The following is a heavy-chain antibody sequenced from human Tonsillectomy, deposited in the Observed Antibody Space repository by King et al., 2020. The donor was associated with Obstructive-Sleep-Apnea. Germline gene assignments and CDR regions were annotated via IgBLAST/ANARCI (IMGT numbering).Heavy chain of an antibody. Sequence: VQLVESGGGLVLPGGSLRLSCAASGCTLSTYRMNWVRQAPGKGLEWVSYIGGLSSSIFYAGSVKGRFTISRDNAKNSLHLLMNNLRVEDTAVYYCARDHGDDILTGYRIPDAFDLWGQGTRVTVSS. J-gene: IGHJ3*01. CDR1: GCTLSTYR. D-gene: IGHD3-9*01. V-gene: IGHV3-48*04. CDR3: ARDHGDDILTGYRIPDAFDL. CDR2: IGGLSSSI.